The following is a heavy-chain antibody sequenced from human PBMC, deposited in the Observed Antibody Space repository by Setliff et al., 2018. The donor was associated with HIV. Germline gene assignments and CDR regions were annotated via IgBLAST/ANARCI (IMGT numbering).Heavy chain of an antibody. D-gene: IGHD3-3*01. CDR1: GYTFTSYY. J-gene: IGHJ4*02. CDR2: INPSGGST. CDR3: ARGMRSAIFGVVIRGAFDF. V-gene: IGHV1-46*01. Sequence: GASVKVSCKASGYTFTSYYIHWVRQAPGQGLEWMGRINPSGGSTSYAQKFQGRVTMTRDTSTSTVYMELSSLRSEDAAVYYCARGMRSAIFGVVIRGAFDFWGQGTLVTVSS.